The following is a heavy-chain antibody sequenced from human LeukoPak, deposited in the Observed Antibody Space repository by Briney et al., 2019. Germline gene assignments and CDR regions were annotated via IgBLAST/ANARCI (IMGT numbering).Heavy chain of an antibody. V-gene: IGHV3-74*01. CDR2: INHDGSST. J-gene: IGHJ3*02. D-gene: IGHD1-26*01. CDR1: GFTFTTFW. CDR3: ARGTRANDAFDI. Sequence: GGSLRLSCATSGFTFTTFWMHWVRQAPGKGLVWVSRINHDGSSTNYADSVKGRFTISRDNAKNSLYLQMNSLRAEDTAVYYCARGTRANDAFDIWGQGTTVTISS.